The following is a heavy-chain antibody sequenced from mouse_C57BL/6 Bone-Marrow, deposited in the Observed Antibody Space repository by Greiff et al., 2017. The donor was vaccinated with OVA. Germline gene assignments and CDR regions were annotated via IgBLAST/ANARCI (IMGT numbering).Heavy chain of an antibody. Sequence: QVQLQQPGAELVMPGASVKLSCKASGYTFTSYWMHWVKQRPGQGLEWIGEIDPSDSFTNYNQKFKGKSTLTVDKSSSTAYMQLSSLTSEDSAVYYCVNWVAWFAYWGQGTLVTVSA. J-gene: IGHJ3*01. CDR2: IDPSDSFT. CDR3: VNWVAWFAY. D-gene: IGHD4-1*01. CDR1: GYTFTSYW. V-gene: IGHV1-69*01.